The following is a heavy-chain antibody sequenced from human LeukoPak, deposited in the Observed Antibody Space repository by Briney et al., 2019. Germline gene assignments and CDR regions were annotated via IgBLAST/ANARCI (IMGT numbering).Heavy chain of an antibody. CDR1: GFTFSIYA. CDR2: ISSNVGRT. D-gene: IGHD3-10*01. CDR3: VSAHPYMGSGEFYSGG. V-gene: IGHV3-64*03. Sequence: RGGSLTLSCSPSGFTFSIYAMRWVRQAPEGGLECVSAISSNVGRTYYTASAKGRFTIYRDNSKNTLYVHMSSLRAEDTAVYYSVSAHPYMGSGEFYSGGWGNGATVSVCS. J-gene: IGHJ6*01.